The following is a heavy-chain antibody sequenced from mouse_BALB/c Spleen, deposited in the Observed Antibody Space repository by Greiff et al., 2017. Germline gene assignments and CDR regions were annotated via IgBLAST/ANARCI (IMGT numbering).Heavy chain of an antibody. CDR2: IYPGDGDT. J-gene: IGHJ4*01. V-gene: IGHV1-87*01. D-gene: IGHD2-10*02. CDR3: ARREYGNYVGAMDY. CDR1: GYTFTSYW. Sequence: VQLQQSGAELARPGASVKLSCKASGYTFTSYWMQWVKQRPGQGLEWIGAIYPGDGDTRYTQKFKGKATLTADKSSSTAYMQLSSLASEDSAVYYCARREYGNYVGAMDYWGQGTSVTVSS.